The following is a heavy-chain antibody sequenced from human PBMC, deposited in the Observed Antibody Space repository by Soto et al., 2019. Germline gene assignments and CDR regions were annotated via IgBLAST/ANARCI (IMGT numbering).Heavy chain of an antibody. CDR3: ARVISYGYFDY. J-gene: IGHJ4*02. CDR2: IYHSGSS. V-gene: IGHV4-30-4*01. CDR1: GGSISSDDYY. D-gene: IGHD1-26*01. Sequence: SETLSLTCNVSGGSISSDDYYWSWIRQPPGKGLEWIGYIYHSGSSYYNPSLQSRVTISIDTSKNQLSLKLSSVTAADTAVYYCARVISYGYFDYWGQGTLVTVS.